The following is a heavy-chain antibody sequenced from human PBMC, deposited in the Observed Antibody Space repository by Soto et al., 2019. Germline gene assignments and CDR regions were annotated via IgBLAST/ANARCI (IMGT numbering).Heavy chain of an antibody. J-gene: IGHJ4*02. D-gene: IGHD4-17*01. Sequence: QVQLVESGGGVVQPGRSLRLSCAASGFNFRRYAMHWVRQAPGKGLEWVAVISFDGSKLYYTVSVKGRFTISRDNSKNTLSLLINRLTAEDTAIYYCAREPSYGGYSGGFDYWGQGTLVTVS. V-gene: IGHV3-30*14. CDR3: AREPSYGGYSGGFDY. CDR1: GFNFRRYA. CDR2: ISFDGSKL.